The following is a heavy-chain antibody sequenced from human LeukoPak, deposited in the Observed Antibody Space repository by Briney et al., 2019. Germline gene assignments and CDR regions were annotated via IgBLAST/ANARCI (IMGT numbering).Heavy chain of an antibody. CDR3: ARVGLVYGDPNYYYYYYMDV. Sequence: SETLSLTCTVSGASISGDYWTWIRQPAGTGLEWIGRIYTSGSTIYNPSLKRRVTMSVDTSKNQFSLRLNSVIAADTAVYYCARVGLVYGDPNYYYYYYMDVWGKGTTVTISS. V-gene: IGHV4-4*07. CDR2: IYTSGST. D-gene: IGHD4-17*01. CDR1: GASISGDY. J-gene: IGHJ6*03.